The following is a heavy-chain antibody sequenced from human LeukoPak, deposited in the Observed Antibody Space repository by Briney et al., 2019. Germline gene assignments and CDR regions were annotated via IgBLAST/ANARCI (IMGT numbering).Heavy chain of an antibody. J-gene: IGHJ6*03. CDR2: IWYDGSNE. V-gene: IGHV3-33*06. CDR1: GFAFSHYA. Sequence: GGSLRLSCEGSGFAFSHYAIHWVRQSPGKGLEWVAVIWYDGSNEYYLDSVKGRLTISRDNSKNTVYLQIHSLTAEDTAVYYCAKNVLRYDIWSGAYMDVWGKGTTVIVSS. D-gene: IGHD3-3*01. CDR3: AKNVLRYDIWSGAYMDV.